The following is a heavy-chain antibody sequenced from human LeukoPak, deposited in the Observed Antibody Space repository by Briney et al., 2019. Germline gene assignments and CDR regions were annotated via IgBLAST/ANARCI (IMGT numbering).Heavy chain of an antibody. CDR1: RFTFSTYA. Sequence: PGGSLRLSCAASRFTFSTYAMSWVRQAPGKGLEWVSAISGSGGSTYYADSVKGRFTISRDNSKNTLYLQMNSLRAEDTAVYYCAKSGDGYNRPQYFDYWGQGTLVTVSS. CDR2: ISGSGGST. CDR3: AKSGDGYNRPQYFDY. D-gene: IGHD5-24*01. V-gene: IGHV3-23*01. J-gene: IGHJ4*02.